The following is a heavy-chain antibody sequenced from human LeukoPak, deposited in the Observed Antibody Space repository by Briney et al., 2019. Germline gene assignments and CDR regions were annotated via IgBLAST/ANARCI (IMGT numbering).Heavy chain of an antibody. Sequence: SETLSLTCTVSGGSISSGSYYWSWIRQPAGKGLEWIGRIYTSGSTNYNPSLKSRVTISVDTSKNQFSLKLSSVTAADTAVYYCARDGVGSGYDLGYYYYYMDVWGKGTRSPSP. D-gene: IGHD5-12*01. J-gene: IGHJ6*03. CDR2: IYTSGST. V-gene: IGHV4-61*02. CDR3: ARDGVGSGYDLGYYYYYMDV. CDR1: GGSISSGSYY.